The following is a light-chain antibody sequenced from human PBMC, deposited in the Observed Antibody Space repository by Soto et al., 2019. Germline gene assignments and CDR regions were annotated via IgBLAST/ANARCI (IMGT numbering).Light chain of an antibody. J-gene: IGKJ4*01. CDR1: QTVGSN. V-gene: IGKV3-15*01. Sequence: EIVMTQSPVTLSVSPGERATLSCRASQTVGSNLAWYQQKPGQAPRLLIYGASTRVTGIPARFSGSGSGTEFTLTISSLQTEDFAVYYCRQYDKWPPVTFGGGTKVDIK. CDR3: RQYDKWPPVT. CDR2: GAS.